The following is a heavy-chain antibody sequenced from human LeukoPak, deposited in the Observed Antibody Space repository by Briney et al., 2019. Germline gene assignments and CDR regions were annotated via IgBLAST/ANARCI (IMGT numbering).Heavy chain of an antibody. J-gene: IGHJ6*04. D-gene: IGHD3-10*02. CDR1: GFTFSSYG. CDR2: ISGSGGST. CDR3: AELGITMIGGV. Sequence: HPGGSLRLSCEASGFTFSSYGMSWVRQAPGKGLEWVSAISGSGGSTYYADSVKGRFTISRDNSKNTLYLQMNSLRAEDTAVYYCAELGITMIGGVWGKGTTVTISS. V-gene: IGHV3-23*01.